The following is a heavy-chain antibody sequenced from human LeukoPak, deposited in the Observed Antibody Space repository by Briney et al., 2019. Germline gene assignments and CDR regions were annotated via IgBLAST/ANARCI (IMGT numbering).Heavy chain of an antibody. CDR3: ARGGQLWYYHYSSGYFPFDY. D-gene: IGHD3-22*01. J-gene: IGHJ4*02. CDR1: GGSISSYY. V-gene: IGHV4-59*01. CDR2: IYYSGST. Sequence: PSETLSLTCTVSGGSISSYYWSWIRQPPGKGLEWLGYIYYSGSTNYNPSLKSRVTISVDTSKNQFSLKLSSVTAADTAVYYCARGGQLWYYHYSSGYFPFDYWGQGTLVPVPS.